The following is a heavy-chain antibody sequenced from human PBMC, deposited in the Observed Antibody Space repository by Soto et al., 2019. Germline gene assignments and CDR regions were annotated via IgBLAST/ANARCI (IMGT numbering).Heavy chain of an antibody. J-gene: IGHJ4*02. CDR1: GGSFSGYY. D-gene: IGHD6-19*01. CDR3: ARDPDLSIYSSVRYFDS. Sequence: SETLSLTCAVYGGSFSGYYWSWIRQPPGKGLEWIGEINHSGSTNYNPSLKSRVTISVDTSKNQFSLKLSSVTAADTAVYYCARDPDLSIYSSVRYFDSWGKGTLVTVSS. CDR2: INHSGST. V-gene: IGHV4-34*01.